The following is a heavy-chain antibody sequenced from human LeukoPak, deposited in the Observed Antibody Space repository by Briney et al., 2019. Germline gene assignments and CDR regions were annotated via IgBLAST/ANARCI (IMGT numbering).Heavy chain of an antibody. Sequence: GGSLRLSCAVSGFTFSNAWMSWVRQAPGKGLEWVGRIKSKTDGGTTDYAAPVKGRFTISRDDSKNTLYLQMNSLKTEDTAVYYCTTDYYDSSGYLLSKTYFDYWGQGTLVTVSS. CDR1: GFTFSNAW. D-gene: IGHD3-22*01. CDR2: IKSKTDGGTT. J-gene: IGHJ4*02. V-gene: IGHV3-15*01. CDR3: TTDYYDSSGYLLSKTYFDY.